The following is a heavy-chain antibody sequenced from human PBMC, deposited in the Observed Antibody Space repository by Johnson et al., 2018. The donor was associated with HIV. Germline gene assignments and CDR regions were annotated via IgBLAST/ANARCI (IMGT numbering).Heavy chain of an antibody. D-gene: IGHD1-26*01. CDR3: ARVRIGRENAFDI. CDR1: GFTFRSYG. Sequence: QMQLVESGGGVVQPGRSLRLSCAASGFTFRSYGMHWVRQAPGKGLEWVAVIWYDGSNKYYADSVKGRFTISSDNSRNTLYLHLNSLRAVDTAVYYCARVRIGRENAFDIWGQGTMVTVSS. V-gene: IGHV3-33*01. J-gene: IGHJ3*02. CDR2: IWYDGSNK.